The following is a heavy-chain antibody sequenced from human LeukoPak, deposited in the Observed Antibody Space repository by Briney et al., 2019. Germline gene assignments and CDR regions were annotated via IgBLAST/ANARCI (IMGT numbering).Heavy chain of an antibody. CDR1: GYTFTSSD. J-gene: IGHJ5*02. CDR2: MNPNSGNT. V-gene: IGHV1-8*01. CDR3: ARGSRTQAP. Sequence: ASVKVCCKASGYTFTSSDINWVRQATGQGLEWRGWMNPNSGNTGPAQKFQGRVTMTRNTSISTAYMELSSLRSDDTAVYYCARGSRTQAPWGQGTLVTVSS. D-gene: IGHD1/OR15-1a*01.